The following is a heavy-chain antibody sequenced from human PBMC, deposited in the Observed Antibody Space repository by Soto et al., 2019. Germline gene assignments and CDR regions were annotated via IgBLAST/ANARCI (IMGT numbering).Heavy chain of an antibody. V-gene: IGHV5-51*01. D-gene: IGHD1-26*01. CDR2: VYPGDSDI. Sequence: GESLKISCKASGYSFTSYWIAWVRQMPGKGLEWMGIVYPGDSDIRYSPSFQGRNTISADKPHSTAYLQWSSLEASDTAMYYCARLSGSYYEPFDYWGQGTLVTVS. J-gene: IGHJ4*02. CDR3: ARLSGSYYEPFDY. CDR1: GYSFTSYW.